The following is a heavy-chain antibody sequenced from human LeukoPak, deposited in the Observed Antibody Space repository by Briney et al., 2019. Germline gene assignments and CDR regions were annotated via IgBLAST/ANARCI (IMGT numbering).Heavy chain of an antibody. Sequence: SQTLSLTCTVSGGSISSGTYYWSWIRQPAGKGLEWIGRIYTSGSTNYNPSLKGRVTISVDTSKNQFSLKLSSVTAADTAVYYCARGHIGPWGQGTLVTVSS. J-gene: IGHJ5*02. CDR3: ARGHIGP. CDR2: IYTSGST. D-gene: IGHD2-21*01. CDR1: GGSISSGTYY. V-gene: IGHV4-61*02.